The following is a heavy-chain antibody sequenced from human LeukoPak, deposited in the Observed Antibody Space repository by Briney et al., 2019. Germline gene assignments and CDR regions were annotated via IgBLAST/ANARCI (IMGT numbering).Heavy chain of an antibody. V-gene: IGHV1-2*02. CDR2: INLDSGT. D-gene: IGHD3-16*01. J-gene: IGHJ4*02. Sequence: ASVKVSCKASGYTFTDHYLHWLRQAPGQGPEWMGWINLDSGTNYGQKFQGRVTLTGDTSISTAYMELSSLRFDDTAVYYCARRYSYAYGYLDYWGQGTLVTVSS. CDR3: ARRYSYAYGYLDY. CDR1: GYTFTDHY.